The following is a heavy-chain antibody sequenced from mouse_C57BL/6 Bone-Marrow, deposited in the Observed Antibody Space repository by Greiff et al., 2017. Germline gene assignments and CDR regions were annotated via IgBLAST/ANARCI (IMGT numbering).Heavy chain of an antibody. CDR3: ARNYCSSYWYFDV. CDR1: GYTFTSYW. CDR2: IYPSDSET. J-gene: IGHJ1*03. D-gene: IGHD1-1*01. Sequence: QVQLQQPGAELVRPGSSVKLSCKASGYTFTSYWMDWVKQRPGQGLEWIGNIYPSDSETHYNQKFKDKATLTVDKYSSTAYMQLSSLTSEDSAVYYCARNYCSSYWYFDVWGTGTTVTVSS. V-gene: IGHV1-61*01.